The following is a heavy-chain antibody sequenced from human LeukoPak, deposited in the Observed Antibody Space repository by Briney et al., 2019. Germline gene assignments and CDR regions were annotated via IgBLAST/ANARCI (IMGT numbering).Heavy chain of an antibody. J-gene: IGHJ4*02. V-gene: IGHV3-30*02. CDR2: IQYDGSIK. D-gene: IGHD1-20*01. CDR3: TEDIPGTPFNY. CDR1: GFSFSTYG. Sequence: PGGSLRLSCAVSGFSFSTYGMHWVRQAPGKGLEWVAFIQYDGSIKYYADSVTGRFTISKDNSKNTLYLEMNSLKGDDTAIYHCTEDIPGTPFNYWGQGALVTVSS.